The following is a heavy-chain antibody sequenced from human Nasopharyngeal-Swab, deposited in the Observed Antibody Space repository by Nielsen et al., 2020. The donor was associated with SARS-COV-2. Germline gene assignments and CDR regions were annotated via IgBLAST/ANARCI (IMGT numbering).Heavy chain of an antibody. CDR3: ASGGGIGCSGGSCYSSPWYYYYMDV. CDR2: ISSSSSYI. J-gene: IGHJ6*03. Sequence: VRQAPGKGLEWVSSISSSSSYIYYADSVKGRFTISRDNAKNSLYLQMNSLRAEDTAVYYCASGGGIGCSGGSCYSSPWYYYYMDVWGKGTTVTVSS. V-gene: IGHV3-21*01. D-gene: IGHD2-15*01.